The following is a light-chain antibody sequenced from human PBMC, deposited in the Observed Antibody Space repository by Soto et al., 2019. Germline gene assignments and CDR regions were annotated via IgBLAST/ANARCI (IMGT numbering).Light chain of an antibody. CDR1: SSDVGGYNY. V-gene: IGLV2-14*01. Sequence: QSALTQPASVSGSPGQSITISCIGTSSDVGGYNYVSWFQQHPGKAPKLMIYEVSNRPSGVSNRFSGSKSGNTASLTISGLQAEDEAEYYCSSNTSSSTWVFGGGTMLTVL. CDR2: EVS. CDR3: SSNTSSSTWV. J-gene: IGLJ3*02.